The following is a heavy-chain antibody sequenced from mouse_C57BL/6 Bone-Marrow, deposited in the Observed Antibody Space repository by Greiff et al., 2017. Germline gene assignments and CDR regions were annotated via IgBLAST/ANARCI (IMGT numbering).Heavy chain of an antibody. CDR2: IYPRDGST. V-gene: IGHV1-85*01. CDR3: ARDYGRSYWYFDV. CDR1: GYPFTSYD. J-gene: IGHJ1*01. Sequence: VQLQESGPELVKPWASVKLSCKASGYPFTSYDINWVKQRPGQGLEWIGWIYPRDGSTKYNEKFKGKATLTVDTSASTAYMELHSLTSEDSAVYFCARDYGRSYWYFDVWGAGTTVTVSA. D-gene: IGHD1-1*01.